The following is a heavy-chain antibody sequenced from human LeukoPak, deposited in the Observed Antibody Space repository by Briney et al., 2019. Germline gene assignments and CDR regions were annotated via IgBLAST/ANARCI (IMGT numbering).Heavy chain of an antibody. V-gene: IGHV4-4*09. Sequence: SETLSLTCTVSGGSISSYYWNWIRQPPGKGLEGIGDIYTSGSTNYNPSLKSRGTISVDTSKNKFSLKLSSVTAADTAVYYCARTPPYYYYMDIWGKGTTVTVSS. J-gene: IGHJ6*03. CDR1: GGSISSYY. CDR3: ARTPPYYYYMDI. CDR2: IYTSGST.